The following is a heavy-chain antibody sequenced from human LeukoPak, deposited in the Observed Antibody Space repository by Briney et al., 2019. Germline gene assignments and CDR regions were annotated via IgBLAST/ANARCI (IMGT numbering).Heavy chain of an antibody. Sequence: PSETLSLTCTVSGGSISSYYWSWIRQPPGKGLEWIGYIYYSGSTNYNPSLKSRVTISVDTSKNQFPLKLSSVTAADTAVYYCARGDSSGWYGNWFDPWGQGTLVTVSS. J-gene: IGHJ5*02. CDR3: ARGDSSGWYGNWFDP. CDR2: IYYSGST. CDR1: GGSISSYY. V-gene: IGHV4-59*01. D-gene: IGHD6-19*01.